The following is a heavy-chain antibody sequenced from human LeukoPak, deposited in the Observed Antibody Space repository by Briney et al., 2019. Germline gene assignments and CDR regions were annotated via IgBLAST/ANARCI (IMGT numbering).Heavy chain of an antibody. Sequence: GGSLRLSCAASGFTFSSYAMSWVRQAPGKGLEWVSAISGSGGSTYYADSVKGRFTISRDNSKNTLYLQMNSLRAEDTAVYYCAKLTGYYYDSSGYIMFDYWGQGTLVTVSS. CDR2: ISGSGGST. J-gene: IGHJ4*02. V-gene: IGHV3-23*01. CDR1: GFTFSSYA. CDR3: AKLTGYYYDSSGYIMFDY. D-gene: IGHD3-22*01.